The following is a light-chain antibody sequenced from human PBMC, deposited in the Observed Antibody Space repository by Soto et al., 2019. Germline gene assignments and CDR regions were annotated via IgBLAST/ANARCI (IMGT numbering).Light chain of an antibody. CDR1: SSDVGGYNH. J-gene: IGLJ3*02. Sequence: QSVLTQPASVTGSPGQSITISCTGTSSDVGGYNHVSWYQQYPGTAPKLIIYEVTNRPSGVSDRFSGSKSGNTASLTISGLQPEDEADYYCTSYTVRKSWVFGGGTSSPS. V-gene: IGLV2-14*01. CDR2: EVT. CDR3: TSYTVRKSWV.